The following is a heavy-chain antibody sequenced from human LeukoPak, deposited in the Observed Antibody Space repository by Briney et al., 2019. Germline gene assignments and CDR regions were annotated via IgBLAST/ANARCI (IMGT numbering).Heavy chain of an antibody. D-gene: IGHD2-15*01. Sequence: GASVKVSCKASGGTFSSYAISWVRQAPGQGLEWMGGIIPILGTANYAQKFQGRVTITADKSTSTAYMELSSLRSEDTAVYYCARGISEDIVVVVAAYFDYWGQGTLVTVSS. J-gene: IGHJ4*02. CDR3: ARGISEDIVVVVAAYFDY. CDR1: GGTFSSYA. CDR2: IIPILGTA. V-gene: IGHV1-69*06.